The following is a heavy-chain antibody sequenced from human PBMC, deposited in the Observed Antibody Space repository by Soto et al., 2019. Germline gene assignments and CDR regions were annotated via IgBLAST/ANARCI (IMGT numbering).Heavy chain of an antibody. D-gene: IGHD3-10*01. CDR3: VRNWRYYGGDYYYDMDA. J-gene: IGHJ6*02. Sequence: ITLKESGPTLVKPTQTLTLTCTFSGFSLNTGGVGVGWVRQPRGKAMEWLALIYWDDDERYRPSLRSRLNITKDTINNQVVLTMTNMDPEATATYYCVRNWRYYGGDYYYDMDAWGQGTTVTVSS. CDR1: GFSLNTGGVG. CDR2: IYWDDDE. V-gene: IGHV2-5*02.